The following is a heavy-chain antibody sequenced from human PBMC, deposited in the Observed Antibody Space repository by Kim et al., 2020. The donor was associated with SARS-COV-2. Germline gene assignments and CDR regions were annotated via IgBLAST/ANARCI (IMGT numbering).Heavy chain of an antibody. D-gene: IGHD3-10*01. CDR3: ARGLVDWYFDL. J-gene: IGHJ2*01. Sequence: STYDADSVKGRFTISRDNSKNTLYLQMNSLRAEDTAVYYCARGLVDWYFDLWGRGTLVTVSS. CDR2: ST. V-gene: IGHV3-53*01.